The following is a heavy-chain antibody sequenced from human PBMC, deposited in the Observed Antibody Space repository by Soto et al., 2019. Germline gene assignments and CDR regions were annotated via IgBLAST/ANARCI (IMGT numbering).Heavy chain of an antibody. Sequence: ASVKVSCKASGYTLTELSMHWVRQAPGKGLEWMGGFDPEDGETIYAQKFQGRVTMTEDTSTDTAYMELSSLRSEDTAVYYCATDLGVVGSWPPVDYWGQGTLVTVSS. J-gene: IGHJ4*02. V-gene: IGHV1-24*01. CDR3: ATDLGVVGSWPPVDY. CDR1: GYTLTELS. CDR2: FDPEDGET. D-gene: IGHD2-15*01.